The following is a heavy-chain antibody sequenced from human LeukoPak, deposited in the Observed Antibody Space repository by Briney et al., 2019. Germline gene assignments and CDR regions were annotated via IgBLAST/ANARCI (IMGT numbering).Heavy chain of an antibody. D-gene: IGHD2-15*01. J-gene: IGHJ3*02. CDR3: AGDITTMVVAVSRLFGDAFDI. CDR2: ISSSSSYI. V-gene: IGHV3-21*01. CDR1: GFTFSNYS. Sequence: GGSLRLSCAASGFTFSNYSMNWVRQAPGKGLEWVSSISSSSSYIYYADSVKGRFTISRDNAKNSLYLQMNSLRAEDTAVYYCAGDITTMVVAVSRLFGDAFDIWGQGTMVTVSS.